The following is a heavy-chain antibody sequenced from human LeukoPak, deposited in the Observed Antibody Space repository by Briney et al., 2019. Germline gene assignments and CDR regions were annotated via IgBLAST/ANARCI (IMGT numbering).Heavy chain of an antibody. Sequence: GGSLRLSCAASGFTFRSYGKHWVRQAPGKGLEWVAVIWYDGSKTYYADSVKGRFTISRDNSKNILYLQMSSLRADDTAVYYCARYNTGSSDYWGQGTLVTVSS. J-gene: IGHJ4*01. D-gene: IGHD1-26*01. CDR1: GFTFRSYG. CDR2: IWYDGSKT. CDR3: ARYNTGSSDY. V-gene: IGHV3-33*01.